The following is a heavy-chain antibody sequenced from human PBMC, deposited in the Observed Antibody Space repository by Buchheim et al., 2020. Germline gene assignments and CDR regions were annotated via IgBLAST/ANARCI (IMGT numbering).Heavy chain of an antibody. Sequence: QVQLVQSGAEVKKPGSSVKVSCKASGGTFSSYTISWVRQAPGQGLEWMGRIIPILGIANYAQKFQGRVTITADKSTSTAYMELSSLRSEDTAVYYCARDGYYYDSSGYEYYYYYYGMDVWGQGTT. CDR2: IIPILGIA. CDR3: ARDGYYYDSSGYEYYYYYYGMDV. V-gene: IGHV1-69*08. D-gene: IGHD3-22*01. CDR1: GGTFSSYT. J-gene: IGHJ6*02.